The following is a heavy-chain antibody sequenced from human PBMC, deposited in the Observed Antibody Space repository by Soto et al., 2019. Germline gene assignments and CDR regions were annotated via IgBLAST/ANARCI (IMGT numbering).Heavy chain of an antibody. J-gene: IGHJ5*02. D-gene: IGHD3-22*01. Sequence: SETLSLTCTVSGGSISSYYWSWIRQPPGKGLEWIGYIYYSGSTNYNPSLKSRVTISVDTSKNQFSLKLSSVTAADTAVYYCARSVYDSSGYYPDNWFDPWGQGTLVTVSS. CDR1: GGSISSYY. V-gene: IGHV4-59*08. CDR2: IYYSGST. CDR3: ARSVYDSSGYYPDNWFDP.